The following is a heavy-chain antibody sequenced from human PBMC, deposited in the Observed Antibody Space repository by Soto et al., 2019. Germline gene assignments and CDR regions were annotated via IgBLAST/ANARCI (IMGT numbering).Heavy chain of an antibody. J-gene: IGHJ6*02. CDR3: ARDPFDYDILTHEGMDV. CDR2: INSDGSST. CDR1: GFTFSSYW. Sequence: PGGSLRLSCAASGFTFSSYWMHWVRQAPGKGLVWVSRINSDGSSTSYADSVKGRFTTSRDNAKNTLYLQMNSLRAEDTAVYYCARDPFDYDILTHEGMDVWGQGTTVTVSS. D-gene: IGHD3-9*01. V-gene: IGHV3-74*01.